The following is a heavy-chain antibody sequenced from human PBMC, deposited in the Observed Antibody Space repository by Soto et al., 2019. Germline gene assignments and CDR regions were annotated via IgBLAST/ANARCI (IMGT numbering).Heavy chain of an antibody. V-gene: IGHV1-46*01. CDR1: GYTFPSYY. D-gene: IGHD3-3*01. CDR2: INPSGGST. CDR3: ARDLRNCDFWSAYSPTDV. J-gene: IGHJ6*02. Sequence: ASVKVSCKASGYTFPSYYIHWVRQAPGQGLEWMGIINPSGGSTSYAQKFQGRVAMTRDTSTSTVYMELSSLRSEDTAVYYCARDLRNCDFWSAYSPTDVWGQETTVTVSS.